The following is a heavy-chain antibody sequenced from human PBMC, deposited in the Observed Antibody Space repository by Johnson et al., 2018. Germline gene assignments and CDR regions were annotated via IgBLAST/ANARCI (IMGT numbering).Heavy chain of an antibody. Sequence: QVQLVQSGAEVKKPGSSVKVSCKASGGTFSRYAISWVRQAPGQGLEWMGGIIPLFGTPNYAQRFQGRLTITADESTPTAYMELSSLRSEDTSLYYCARDVSGTTLGWFDSWGQGTLVTVSS. V-gene: IGHV1-69*12. J-gene: IGHJ5*01. CDR3: ARDVSGTTLGWFDS. CDR2: IIPLFGTP. D-gene: IGHD1-20*01. CDR1: GGTFSRYA.